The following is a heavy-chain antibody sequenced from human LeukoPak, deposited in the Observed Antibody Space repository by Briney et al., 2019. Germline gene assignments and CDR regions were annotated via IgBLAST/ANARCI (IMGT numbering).Heavy chain of an antibody. CDR3: ARDPGYCSSTSCYTHPLYYFDY. J-gene: IGHJ4*02. D-gene: IGHD2-2*02. V-gene: IGHV4-59*01. CDR2: IYYTGST. Sequence: SETLSLTCTVSGGSISSYYWSWIRQPPGKGLEWIGYIYYTGSTNYNPSLKSRVTISVDTSKNQFSLRLSSVSAADTAVYYCARDPGYCSSTSCYTHPLYYFDYWGQGTLVTVSS. CDR1: GGSISSYY.